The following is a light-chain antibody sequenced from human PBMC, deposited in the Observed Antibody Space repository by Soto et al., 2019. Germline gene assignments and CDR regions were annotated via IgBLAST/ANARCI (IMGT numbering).Light chain of an antibody. J-gene: IGLJ3*02. V-gene: IGLV2-14*03. Sequence: QSALTQPASVSGSPGQSITISCTGTSSDVGGYNYVSWYQQHPGKAPKLMFYDVSNRPSGVSNRFSGSKSGNTASLTISGLQAEDEADYYCSSYASGSTLVVFGGGTKLTVL. CDR3: SSYASGSTLVV. CDR1: SSDVGGYNY. CDR2: DVS.